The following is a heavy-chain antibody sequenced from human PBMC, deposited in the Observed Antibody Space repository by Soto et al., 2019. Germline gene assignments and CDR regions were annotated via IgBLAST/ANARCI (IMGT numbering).Heavy chain of an antibody. CDR3: ARGRVLLWCGQSCGDAIDV. D-gene: IGHD3-10*01. CDR2: INYSSSS. J-gene: IGHJ6*03. CDR1: GGSFSGYY. Sequence: QVQLQQWGAGLLKPSETLSLTCAVYGGSFSGYYWSWFGQPPARGLEGIVGINYSSSSNYNPSLLSRGTISVVTSKNQYSLQLRSVAAADTAVYYCARGRVLLWCGQSCGDAIDVWGKGTMVTVSS. V-gene: IGHV4-34*01.